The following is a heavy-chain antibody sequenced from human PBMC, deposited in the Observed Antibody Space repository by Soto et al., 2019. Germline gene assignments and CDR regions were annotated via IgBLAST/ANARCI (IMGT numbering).Heavy chain of an antibody. V-gene: IGHV1-46*01. CDR3: ARVALNIVLVPAAIEGGYFDY. D-gene: IGHD2-2*02. J-gene: IGHJ4*02. CDR1: GYTFTSYY. Sequence: ASVKVSCKASGYTFTSYYMHWVRQAPGQGLEWMGIINPSGGSTSYAQKFQGRVTMTRDTSTSTVYMELSSLRSEDTAVYYCARVALNIVLVPAAIEGGYFDYWGQGTLVTVSS. CDR2: INPSGGST.